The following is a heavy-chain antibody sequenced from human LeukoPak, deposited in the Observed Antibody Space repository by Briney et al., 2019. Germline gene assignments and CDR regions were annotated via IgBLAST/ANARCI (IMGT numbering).Heavy chain of an antibody. Sequence: PSETLCLTCTVSGGSISNYLWSWIRQPPGKGLEWIGYIYYSGSTNYNPSLKSRVTILVDTSKNQFSLKVSSVTAADTAVYYCARGQYSGSCFDNWGQRSLVTVSS. V-gene: IGHV4-59*01. CDR1: GGSISNYL. J-gene: IGHJ4*02. CDR3: ARGQYSGSCFDN. CDR2: IYYSGST. D-gene: IGHD1-26*01.